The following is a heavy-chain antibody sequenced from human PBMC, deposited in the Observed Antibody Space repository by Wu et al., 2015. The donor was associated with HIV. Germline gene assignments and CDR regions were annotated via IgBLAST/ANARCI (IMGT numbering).Heavy chain of an antibody. CDR3: ARVERRSSIGPSYYYYYMDV. CDR2: ISAYNGNT. Sequence: QVQLVQSGAEVKKDGASVKVACKASGYTFSNYGISWVRQAPGQGLEWMGWISAYNGNTDYAQKLQGRVTMTTDTSTSTAYMELRSLRSDDTAVYYCARVERRSSIGPSYYYYYMDVWAKGPRSPSP. V-gene: IGHV1-18*01. J-gene: IGHJ6*03. D-gene: IGHD6-25*01. CDR1: GYTFSNYG.